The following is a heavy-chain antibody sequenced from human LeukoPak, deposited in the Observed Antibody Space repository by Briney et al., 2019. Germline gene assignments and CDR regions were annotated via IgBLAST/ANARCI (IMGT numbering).Heavy chain of an antibody. CDR2: IYSGGNT. CDR3: AREASSSGWCFLDY. CDR1: GFTVSGNY. J-gene: IGHJ4*02. V-gene: IGHV3-66*01. D-gene: IGHD6-19*01. Sequence: GGSLRLSCAASGFTVSGNYMSWVRQAPGKGLEWVSIIYSGGNTFYADSVKGRFTISRDNYKNTLFLQMNSLRAEDTAVYYCAREASSSGWCFLDYWGQGTLVTVSS.